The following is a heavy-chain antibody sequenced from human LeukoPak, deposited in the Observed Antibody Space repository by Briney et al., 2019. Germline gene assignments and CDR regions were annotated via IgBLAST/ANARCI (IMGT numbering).Heavy chain of an antibody. Sequence: GGSLRLSCAASGFTFSSYWMSWVRQAPGKGLEWVANIKQDGSEKYYVDSVKGRFTISRDNAKNSLYLQMNSLRAEDTAVYYCARGSRDGLLPPIDYWGQGTLVTVSS. CDR3: ARGSRDGLLPPIDY. CDR2: IKQDGSEK. V-gene: IGHV3-7*03. D-gene: IGHD2/OR15-2a*01. J-gene: IGHJ4*02. CDR1: GFTFSSYW.